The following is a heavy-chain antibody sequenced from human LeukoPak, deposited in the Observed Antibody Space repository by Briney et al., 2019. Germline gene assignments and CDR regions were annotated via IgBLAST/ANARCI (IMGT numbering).Heavy chain of an antibody. CDR2: IYYSGST. D-gene: IGHD2-15*01. V-gene: IGHV4-39*07. CDR1: GGSISSSSYY. CDR3: ARSNIVVVVAATQFDY. Sequence: SETLSLTCTVSGGSISSSSYYWGWIRQPPGKGLEWIGSIYYSGSTYYNPSLKSRVTISVDTSKNQFSLKLSSVTAADTAVYYCARSNIVVVVAATQFDYWGQGTLVTVSS. J-gene: IGHJ4*02.